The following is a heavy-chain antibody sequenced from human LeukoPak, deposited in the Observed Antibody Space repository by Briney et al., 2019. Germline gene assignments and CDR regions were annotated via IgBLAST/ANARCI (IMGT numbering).Heavy chain of an antibody. V-gene: IGHV1-2*06. J-gene: IGHJ4*02. CDR1: GYTFTSYY. CDR3: ARVGSAWELRLDY. Sequence: ASVKVSCKASGYTFTSYYMHWVRQAPGQGLEWMGRINPNSGGTNYAQKFQGRVTMTRDTSISTAYMELSRLRSDDTAVYYCARVGSAWELRLDYWGQGTLVTVSS. CDR2: INPNSGGT. D-gene: IGHD1-26*01.